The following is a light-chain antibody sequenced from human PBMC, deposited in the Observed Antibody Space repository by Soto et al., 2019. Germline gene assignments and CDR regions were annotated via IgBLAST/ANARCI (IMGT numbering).Light chain of an antibody. J-gene: IGKJ1*01. CDR2: LGS. CDR3: MQALQSPR. Sequence: DFVMTQSPLSLPVTPGEPASISCRSSQSLLHNNGKNYLDWYLQKPGQSPQLLIYLGSNRASGVPDRFTGSGSGTEFTLKISRVEAEDVGVYYCMQALQSPRFGQGTKVDIK. CDR1: QSLLHNNGKNY. V-gene: IGKV2-28*01.